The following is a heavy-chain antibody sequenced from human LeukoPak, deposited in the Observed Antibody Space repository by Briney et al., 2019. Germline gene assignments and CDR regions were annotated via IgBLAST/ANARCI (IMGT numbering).Heavy chain of an antibody. Sequence: SETLSLTCTVSGGSISSSSYYWGWIRQPPGKGLEWIGSIYYSGSTYYNPSLKSRVTMSVDTSKNQFSLKLSSVTAADTAVYYCARDAHYYYDSSGYSQFDPWGQGTLVTVSS. CDR1: GGSISSSSYY. CDR3: ARDAHYYYDSSGYSQFDP. D-gene: IGHD3-22*01. J-gene: IGHJ5*02. CDR2: IYYSGST. V-gene: IGHV4-39*07.